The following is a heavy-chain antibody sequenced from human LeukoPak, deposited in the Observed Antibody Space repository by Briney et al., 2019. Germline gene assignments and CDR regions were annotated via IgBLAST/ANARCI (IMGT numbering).Heavy chain of an antibody. CDR2: ISGSGGST. D-gene: IGHD2-2*02. J-gene: IGHJ5*02. V-gene: IGHV3-23*01. Sequence: GGSLRLSCAASGFTFSSYAMSWVRQAPGKGLEWVSAISGSGGSTYYADSVKGRFTISRDNSKNTLYLQMNSLRAEDTAVYYCASLGGYCSSTSCYNSRYNWFDPWGQGTLVTVSS. CDR1: GFTFSSYA. CDR3: ASLGGYCSSTSCYNSRYNWFDP.